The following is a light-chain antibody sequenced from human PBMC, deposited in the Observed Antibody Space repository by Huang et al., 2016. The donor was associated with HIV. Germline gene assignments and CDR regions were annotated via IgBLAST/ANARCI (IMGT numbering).Light chain of an antibody. V-gene: IGKV1-39*01. CDR3: QQSYSAPRT. CDR1: QNINSY. Sequence: DIQMTQFPSSLSASVGNRVTITCRASQNINSYLNWYQQKPGKAPQLLIYGASSVESGVPSRFRGNGSGTEFTLSISSLQPEDLATYDCQQSYSAPRTFGQGTNLDLK. CDR2: GAS. J-gene: IGKJ2*01.